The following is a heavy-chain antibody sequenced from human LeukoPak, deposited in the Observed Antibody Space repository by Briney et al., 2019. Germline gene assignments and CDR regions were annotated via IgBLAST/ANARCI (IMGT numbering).Heavy chain of an antibody. D-gene: IGHD6-19*01. Sequence: SQTLSLTCAISGDSVSSNSAAWNWIRQSPSRGLEWLGRTFYRSKWYNDYIVSAESRININPDTSKNQFSLQLKSVTPEDTAMYYCAREEESSGWSFDYWGQGILVTVSS. J-gene: IGHJ4*02. CDR2: TFYRSKWYN. V-gene: IGHV6-1*01. CDR1: GDSVSSNSAA. CDR3: AREEESSGWSFDY.